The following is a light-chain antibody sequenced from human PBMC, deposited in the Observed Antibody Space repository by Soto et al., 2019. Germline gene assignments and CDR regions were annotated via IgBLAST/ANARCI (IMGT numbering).Light chain of an antibody. CDR1: QSVSSN. CDR2: HSS. CDR3: QQYTDWTIT. Sequence: EIVMTQSPATLSVSPGERATLSCRASQSVSSNLAWYQQKPGQAPRLLIYHSSTRATAVPDRFSGSGSGTDFNLTITRLQSDDFAVYLCQQYTDWTITFGQGTRVEIK. J-gene: IGKJ5*01. V-gene: IGKV3-15*01.